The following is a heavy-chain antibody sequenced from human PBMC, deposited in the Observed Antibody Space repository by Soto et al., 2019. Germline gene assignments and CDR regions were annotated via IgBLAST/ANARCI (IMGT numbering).Heavy chain of an antibody. V-gene: IGHV1-69*06. J-gene: IGHJ6*02. CDR1: GGTFSSYA. CDR3: ARTGRVTSNYYYYGMDV. CDR2: IIPIFGTA. D-gene: IGHD4-17*01. Sequence: QVQLVQSGAKVKKPGSSVKVSCKASGGTFSSYAISWVRQAPGQGLEWMGGIIPIFGTANYAQKFQGRVTITADKSTSTAYMELSSLRSEDTAVYYCARTGRVTSNYYYYGMDVWGQGTTVTVSS.